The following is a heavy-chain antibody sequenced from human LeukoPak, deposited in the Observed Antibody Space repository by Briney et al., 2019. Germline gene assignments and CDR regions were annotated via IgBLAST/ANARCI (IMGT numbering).Heavy chain of an antibody. J-gene: IGHJ4*02. D-gene: IGHD5-18*01. CDR1: GFTFSNYW. CDR3: ARGGIQLWATYFDY. Sequence: PGGSLRLSCAASGFTFSNYWMSWVRQAPGKGLEWVANIKQDGSEKYYVDSVKGRFTISRDNAKNSLYLQMNSLRAEDTAVYYCARGGIQLWATYFDYWGQGTLVTVSS. CDR2: IKQDGSEK. V-gene: IGHV3-7*01.